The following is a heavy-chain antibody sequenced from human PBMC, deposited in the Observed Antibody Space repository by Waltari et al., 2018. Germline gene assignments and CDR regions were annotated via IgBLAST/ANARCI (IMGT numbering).Heavy chain of an antibody. CDR2: IKEDGSEK. J-gene: IGHJ4*02. CDR1: GFTFSSYW. CDR3: ARISSTATRDS. V-gene: IGHV3-7*01. Sequence: EVQLVESGGGLVQPGGSLRLSCAASGFTFSSYWMGWVRQAPGKGLEWVANIKEDGSEKSYVDSVKGRFTISRDNAKNSLSLQMNSLRAEDTAVYYCARISSTATRDSWGRGTLVTVSS. D-gene: IGHD6-6*01.